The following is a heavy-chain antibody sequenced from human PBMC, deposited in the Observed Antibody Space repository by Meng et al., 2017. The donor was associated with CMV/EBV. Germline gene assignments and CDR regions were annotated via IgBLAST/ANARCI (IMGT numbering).Heavy chain of an antibody. CDR3: AKDLAVGATHYFDY. V-gene: IGHV3-33*06. Sequence: SGFSFSSYGMHGVRQAPGKGLEWVAVIWYDGSKKYYADSVKGRFTISRDNSKNTLYLQMNSLRAEDTAIYYCAKDLAVGATHYFDYWGQGTLVTVSS. CDR2: IWYDGSKK. CDR1: GFSFSSYG. J-gene: IGHJ4*02. D-gene: IGHD1-26*01.